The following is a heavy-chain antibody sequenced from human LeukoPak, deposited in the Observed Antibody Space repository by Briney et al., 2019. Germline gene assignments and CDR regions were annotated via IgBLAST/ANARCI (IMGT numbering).Heavy chain of an antibody. Sequence: GASVKVSCKAPGGTFSSYAISWVRQAPGQGLEWMGGIIPIFGTANYAQKFQGRVTITADESTSTAYMELSSLRSEDTAVYYCARNIYGDGYNEFDYWGQGTLVTVSS. V-gene: IGHV1-69*01. CDR1: GGTFSSYA. CDR3: ARNIYGDGYNEFDY. D-gene: IGHD5-24*01. CDR2: IIPIFGTA. J-gene: IGHJ4*02.